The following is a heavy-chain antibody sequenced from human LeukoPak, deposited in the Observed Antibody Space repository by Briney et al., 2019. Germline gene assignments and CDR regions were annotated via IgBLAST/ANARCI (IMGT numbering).Heavy chain of an antibody. Sequence: PGGSLRLSCAASGLTFSSYGMHWVRQAPGKGLEWVAVIWYGGSNKYYADSVKGGFTIFSDNSKNTLYLQMNSLRAEDTAVYYCAKDATGRGRVFYFGYWGQGTLVTVST. CDR1: GLTFSSYG. J-gene: IGHJ4*02. V-gene: IGHV3-33*06. CDR3: AKDATGRGRVFYFGY. D-gene: IGHD2-15*01. CDR2: IWYGGSNK.